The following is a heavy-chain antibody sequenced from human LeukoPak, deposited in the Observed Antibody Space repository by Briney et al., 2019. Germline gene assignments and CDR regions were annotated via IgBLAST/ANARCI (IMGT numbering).Heavy chain of an antibody. CDR3: ARDGSGKDWFDP. CDR1: GDSVSSNITA. CDR2: TYYRSKWYN. D-gene: IGHD3-10*01. V-gene: IGHV6-1*01. Sequence: SQTLSLTCALSGDSVSSNITAWNWIRQSPSRGLEWLGRTYYRSKWYNDYALSVKSRITIDAETSKNQVSLQLNYVTPEDTAVYYCARDGSGKDWFDPWGQGTLVTASS. J-gene: IGHJ5*02.